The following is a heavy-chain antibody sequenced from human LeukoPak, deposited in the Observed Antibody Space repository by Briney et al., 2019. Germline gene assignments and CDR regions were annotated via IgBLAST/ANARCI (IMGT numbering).Heavy chain of an antibody. CDR1: GGTFSSYA. J-gene: IGHJ4*02. D-gene: IGHD3-22*01. CDR2: IIPILGIA. V-gene: IGHV1-69*04. Sequence: SVKVSCKASGGTFSSYAISWVRQAPGRGLEWMGRIIPILGIANYAQKFQGRVTITADKSTSTAYMELSSLRSEDTAVYYCARVVDDSRSDYFDYWGQGTLVTVSS. CDR3: ARVVDDSRSDYFDY.